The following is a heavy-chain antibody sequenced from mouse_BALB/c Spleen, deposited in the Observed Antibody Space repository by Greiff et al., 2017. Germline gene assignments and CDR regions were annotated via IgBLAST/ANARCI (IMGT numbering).Heavy chain of an antibody. CDR3: ARGGDGSSWGFAY. CDR2: ISDGGSYT. V-gene: IGHV5-4*02. J-gene: IGHJ3*01. Sequence: EVKLMESGGGLVKPGGSLKLSCAASGFTFSDYYMYWVRQTPEKRLEWVATISDGGSYTYYPDSVKGRFTISRDNAKNNLYLQMSSLKSEDTAMYYCARGGDGSSWGFAYWGQGTLVTVSA. D-gene: IGHD1-1*01. CDR1: GFTFSDYY.